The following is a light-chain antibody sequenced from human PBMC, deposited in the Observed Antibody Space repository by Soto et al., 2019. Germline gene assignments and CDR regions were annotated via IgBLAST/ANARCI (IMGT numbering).Light chain of an antibody. V-gene: IGKV1-39*01. CDR3: QQSYKSPRT. CDR2: GTS. CDR1: QSVSTY. J-gene: IGKJ1*01. Sequence: DIQMTQSPSSLSVAVGDRVIITFRASQSVSTYLNWYQQKPGEAPKRLIYGTSSLQYGVPSWFSGSGLWTDFTLTISSLQPEDFATYYCQQSYKSPRTFGQGTRVEV.